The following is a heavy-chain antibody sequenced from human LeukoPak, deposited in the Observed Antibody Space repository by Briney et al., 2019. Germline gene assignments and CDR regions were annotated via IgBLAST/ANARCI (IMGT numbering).Heavy chain of an antibody. CDR2: LRGNGDT. CDR1: GFIFSSYA. V-gene: IGHV3-23*01. D-gene: IGHD3-16*01. J-gene: IGHJ4*02. CDR3: AKASWVSTADAVL. Sequence: GGSLGLSCAASGFIFSSYAMSWVREAPARGLEWVSSLRGNGDTFYADSVKGRFTLSRDESRNTVYLHLNELRVEDTAVYYCAKASWVSTADAVLWGQGTLVTVSS.